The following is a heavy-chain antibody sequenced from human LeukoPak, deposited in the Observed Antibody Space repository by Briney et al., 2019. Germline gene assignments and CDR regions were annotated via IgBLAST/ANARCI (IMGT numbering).Heavy chain of an antibody. CDR1: GFTFSSYG. Sequence: GRSLRLSCAASGFTFSSYGMHWVRQAPGKGLEWVAVISYDGSNKYYADSVKGRFTISGDNSKNTLYLQMNSLRAEDTAVYYCAKLRAGAAAAAWGQGTLVTVSS. D-gene: IGHD6-13*01. CDR3: AKLRAGAAAAA. CDR2: ISYDGSNK. V-gene: IGHV3-30*18. J-gene: IGHJ5*02.